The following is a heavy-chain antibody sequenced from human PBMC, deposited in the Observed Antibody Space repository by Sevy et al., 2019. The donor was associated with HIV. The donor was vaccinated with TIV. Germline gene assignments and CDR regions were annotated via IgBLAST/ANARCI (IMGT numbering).Heavy chain of an antibody. J-gene: IGHJ4*02. CDR1: GITFTIYT. V-gene: IGHV3-21*01. Sequence: GGSLRLSCAASGITFTIYTMNWVRQAPGKGLEWVSSISSSSSYIYYADSVKGRFTSSRDNAKSSLYLQMNSLRAEDTAVYYCAREDSNGVCYSHWGQGTLVTVSS. CDR2: ISSSSSYI. CDR3: AREDSNGVCYSH. D-gene: IGHD2-8*01.